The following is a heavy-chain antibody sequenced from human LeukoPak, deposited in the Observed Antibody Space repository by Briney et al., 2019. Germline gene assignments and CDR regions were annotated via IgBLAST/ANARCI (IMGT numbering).Heavy chain of an antibody. V-gene: IGHV3-21*01. Sequence: GGLLSLSCAASGFTFSSYSMNWVRQAPGKGLEWVSFISSSSSYIYYAHSGKAPFTIARDNAKNSLYLQMNSLRAEDTAVYYCANTAPPFGPWGQGTLVTVSS. CDR2: ISSSSSYI. J-gene: IGHJ5*02. D-gene: IGHD5-18*01. CDR3: ANTAPPFGP. CDR1: GFTFSSYS.